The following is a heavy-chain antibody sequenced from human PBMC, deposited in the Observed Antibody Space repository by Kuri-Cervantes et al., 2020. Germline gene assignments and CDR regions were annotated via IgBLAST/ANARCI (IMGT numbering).Heavy chain of an antibody. V-gene: IGHV3-33*03. D-gene: IGHD3-3*01. CDR2: IWYDGSNK. CDR1: GFTFSSYG. CDR3: AKALNTIFEEVHDAFDI. Sequence: GESLKISCAASGFTFSSYGMHWVRQAPGKGLEWVAVIWYDGSNKYYADSVKGRFTISRDNAKNSLYLQMNSLRAEDTALYYCAKALNTIFEEVHDAFDIWGQGTMVTVSS. J-gene: IGHJ3*02.